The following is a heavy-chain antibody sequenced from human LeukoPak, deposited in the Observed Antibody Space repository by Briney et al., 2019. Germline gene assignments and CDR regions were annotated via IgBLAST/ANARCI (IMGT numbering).Heavy chain of an antibody. Sequence: GESLRISCKGSGYSFTSYWISWVRQMPGKGLEWMGRVDPSDTYTNYSPSFQGHVTISADKSISTAYLHWSSLKASDTAMYYCARERQAVAGGGPYYFDYWGQGTLVTVSS. CDR2: VDPSDTYT. CDR1: GYSFTSYW. D-gene: IGHD6-19*01. V-gene: IGHV5-10-1*01. J-gene: IGHJ4*02. CDR3: ARERQAVAGGGPYYFDY.